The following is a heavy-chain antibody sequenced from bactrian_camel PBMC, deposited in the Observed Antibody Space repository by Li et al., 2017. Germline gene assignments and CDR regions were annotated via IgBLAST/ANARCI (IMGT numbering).Heavy chain of an antibody. D-gene: IGHD2*01. J-gene: IGHJ4*01. V-gene: IGHV3S53*01. Sequence: HVQLVESGGGSVQAGGSLRLSCAAAGYMITPGCSGWFRQAPGKGREAVASIATAGGLYYADSVKGRFTISRDNSKNTLYLQMNSLKPEDTAMYYCAAGGGNGAFCYTGERSMDYWGQGTQVTVS. CDR3: AAGGGNGAFCYTGERSMDY. CDR1: GYMITPGC. CDR2: IATAGGL.